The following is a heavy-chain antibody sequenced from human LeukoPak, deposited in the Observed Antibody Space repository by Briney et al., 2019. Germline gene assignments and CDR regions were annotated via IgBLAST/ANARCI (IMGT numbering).Heavy chain of an antibody. V-gene: IGHV4-31*03. D-gene: IGHD3-10*01. J-gene: IGHJ4*02. CDR2: IYYSGST. CDR1: GGSISSGGYY. CDR3: ARVLVPPGSGSYSVHFDY. Sequence: PSQTLSLTCTVSGGSISSGGYYWSWIRLHPGKGLEWIGYIYYSGSTYYNPSLKSRVTISVDTSKNQFSLKLSSVTAADTAVYYCARVLVPPGSGSYSVHFDYWGQGTLVTVSS.